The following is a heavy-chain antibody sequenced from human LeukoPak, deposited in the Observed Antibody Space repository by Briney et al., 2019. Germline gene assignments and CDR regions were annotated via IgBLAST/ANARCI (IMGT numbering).Heavy chain of an antibody. Sequence: PSETLSVTCTVSGGSISSSSYYWGWIRQPPGKGLEWIGSIYYSGSTYYNPSLKSRVTISVDTSKNQFSLKLSSVTAADTAVYYCARLRPVVTHIDYWGQGTLVTVSS. V-gene: IGHV4-39*01. CDR1: GGSISSSSYY. CDR3: ARLRPVVTHIDY. J-gene: IGHJ4*02. D-gene: IGHD3-22*01. CDR2: IYYSGST.